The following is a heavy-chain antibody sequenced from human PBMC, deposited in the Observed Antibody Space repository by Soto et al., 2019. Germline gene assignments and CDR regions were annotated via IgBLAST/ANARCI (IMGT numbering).Heavy chain of an antibody. CDR2: INHSGST. D-gene: IGHD6-13*01. Sequence: SETLSLTCAVYGGSFSGYYWSWIRQPPGKGLEWSGEINHSGSTNYNPSLKSRVTISVDTSKNQFSLKLSSVTAADTAVYYCARDHIAAAGTGSDWFDPWGQGTLVTVSS. CDR1: GGSFSGYY. CDR3: ARDHIAAAGTGSDWFDP. J-gene: IGHJ5*02. V-gene: IGHV4-34*01.